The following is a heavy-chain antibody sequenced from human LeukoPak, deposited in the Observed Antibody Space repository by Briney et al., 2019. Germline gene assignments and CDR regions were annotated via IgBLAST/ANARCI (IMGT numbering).Heavy chain of an antibody. D-gene: IGHD1-7*01. CDR2: ISYDGSNK. CDR3: ARGVLTGTTSYFDY. V-gene: IGHV3-30*14. J-gene: IGHJ4*02. Sequence: GRSLRLSCAASGFTFSSYAMHWVRQAPGKGLEWVAVISYDGSNKYYADSVKGRFTISRDNSKNTLYLQMNSLRAEDTAVYYCARGVLTGTTSYFDYWGQGTLVTVSS. CDR1: GFTFSSYA.